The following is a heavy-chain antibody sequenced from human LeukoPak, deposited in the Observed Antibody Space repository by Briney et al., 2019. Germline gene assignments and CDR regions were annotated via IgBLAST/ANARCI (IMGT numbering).Heavy chain of an antibody. V-gene: IGHV3-48*03. J-gene: IGHJ4*02. Sequence: GGSLRLSCAASGCTFSSYEMNWVREAPGKGLEWVLYISGSGSTIYYADSVKGRFTISRDNAKNSLYLQMNSLRAEDTAVYYCARDLNWETYWGQGTLVSVSS. CDR1: GCTFSSYE. D-gene: IGHD7-27*01. CDR2: ISGSGSTI. CDR3: ARDLNWETY.